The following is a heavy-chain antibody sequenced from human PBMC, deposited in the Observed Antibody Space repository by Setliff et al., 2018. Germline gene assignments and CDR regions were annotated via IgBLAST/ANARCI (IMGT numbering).Heavy chain of an antibody. CDR2: ISSSSSYI. D-gene: IGHD5-18*01. CDR3: AKERRIYSYAIDY. CDR1: GFTFSSYS. J-gene: IGHJ4*02. Sequence: GGSLRLSCAASGFTFSSYSMNWVRQAPGKGLEWVSSISSSSSYIYYADSVKGRFTISRDNAKNSLYLQMNSLRAEDTAVYYCAKERRIYSYAIDYWGQGTLVTVSS. V-gene: IGHV3-21*01.